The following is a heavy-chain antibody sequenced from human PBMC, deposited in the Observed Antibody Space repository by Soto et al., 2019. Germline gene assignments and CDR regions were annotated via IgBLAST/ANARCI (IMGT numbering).Heavy chain of an antibody. J-gene: IGHJ4*02. V-gene: IGHV4-34*01. Sequence: SETLSLTCAVYGGSFSGYYWSWIRQPPGKGLEWIGEINHSGSTNYNPSLKSRVTISVDTSKNQFSLKLSSVTAADTAVYYCARGLDLTGESIRYCSGGSCYTSGKTFDYWGQGTLVTVSS. CDR3: ARGLDLTGESIRYCSGGSCYTSGKTFDY. CDR2: INHSGST. CDR1: GGSFSGYY. D-gene: IGHD2-15*01.